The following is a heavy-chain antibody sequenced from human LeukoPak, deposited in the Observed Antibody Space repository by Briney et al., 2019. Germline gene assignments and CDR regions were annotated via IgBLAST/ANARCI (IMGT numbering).Heavy chain of an antibody. J-gene: IGHJ4*02. V-gene: IGHV3-7*01. D-gene: IGHD3-3*01. CDR3: ARARFLEWLPNFDY. Sequence: QTGGSLRLSCAASGFTFSSYWMSWVRQAPGKGLEWVANIKQDGSEKYYVDSVKGRFTISRDNAKNSLYLQMNSLRAEDTAVYYCARARFLEWLPNFDYWGQGTLVTVSS. CDR2: IKQDGSEK. CDR1: GFTFSSYW.